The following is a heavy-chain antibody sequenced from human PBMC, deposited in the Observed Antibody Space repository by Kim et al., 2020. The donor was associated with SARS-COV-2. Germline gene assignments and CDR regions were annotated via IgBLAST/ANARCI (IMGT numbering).Heavy chain of an antibody. J-gene: IGHJ4*02. V-gene: IGHV4-34*01. Sequence: NYNPSLKSRVTLSVDTSKKQCSLKLSSVTAADTAVYYCARRAAGVDWWGQGTPVTVSS. CDR3: ARRAAGVDW.